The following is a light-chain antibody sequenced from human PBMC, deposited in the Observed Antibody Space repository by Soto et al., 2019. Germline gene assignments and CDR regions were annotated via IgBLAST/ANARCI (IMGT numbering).Light chain of an antibody. V-gene: IGLV2-8*01. CDR3: SSYAGRDIWV. J-gene: IGLJ3*02. CDR1: SVDINY. CDR2: EVT. Sequence: QSALTQPPSASGSRGQSVTISCTGTSVDINYVSWFQQHPCKAPKLIICEVTKRPSGVPDRFSGSKSGNTAALTVSGRQDDDEADYYCSSYAGRDIWVFGGGTKLTVL.